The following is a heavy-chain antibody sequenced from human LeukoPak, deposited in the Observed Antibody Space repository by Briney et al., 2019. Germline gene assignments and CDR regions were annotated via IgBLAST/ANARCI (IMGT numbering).Heavy chain of an antibody. CDR1: GGSFSGYY. V-gene: IGHV4-34*01. CDR2: INHSGST. CDR3: ARDYSSGWYRGDY. J-gene: IGHJ4*02. Sequence: SETLSLTCAVYGGSFSGYYWSWIRQPPGKGLEWIGEINHSGSTNYNPSLKSRVTISVDTSKNQLSLKLSSVTAADTAVYYCARDYSSGWYRGDYWGQGTLVTVSS. D-gene: IGHD6-19*01.